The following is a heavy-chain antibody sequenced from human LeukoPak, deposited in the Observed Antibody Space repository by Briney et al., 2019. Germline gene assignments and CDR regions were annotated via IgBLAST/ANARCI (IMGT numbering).Heavy chain of an antibody. D-gene: IGHD1-26*01. Sequence: ASVKVSCKASGYTFTGYYMHWVRQAPGKGLEWMGWINPNSGDTNYAQKFQGRVTMTRDTSISTAYMELSRLRSDDTAVYYCARVSGSYYPHFDYWGQGTLVTVSS. CDR3: ARVSGSYYPHFDY. J-gene: IGHJ4*02. CDR1: GYTFTGYY. V-gene: IGHV1-2*02. CDR2: INPNSGDT.